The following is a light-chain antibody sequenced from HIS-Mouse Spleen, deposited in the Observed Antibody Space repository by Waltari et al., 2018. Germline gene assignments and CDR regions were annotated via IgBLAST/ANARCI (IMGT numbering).Light chain of an antibody. CDR2: DDS. CDR1: NIGRKS. Sequence: SYVLTQPPSVSVAPGQTARITCGGNNIGRKSVTWYQQKPGQAPVLVVYDDSDRPSGIPERFSGSNSGNTATLTISRVEAGDEADYYCQVWDSSSDRVFGTGTKVTVL. CDR3: QVWDSSSDRV. V-gene: IGLV3-21*02. J-gene: IGLJ1*01.